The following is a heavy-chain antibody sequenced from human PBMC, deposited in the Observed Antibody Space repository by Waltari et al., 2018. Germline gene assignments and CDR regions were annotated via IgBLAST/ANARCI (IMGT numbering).Heavy chain of an antibody. Sequence: QVQLVQSGTEVKKPGASVKVSCKASGYTFTSYGISWVRQAPGQGLGWMGWVSVNNGNTNYAQKRQGRITMTTDTSTNTAYMELRSLRYDDTAVYYCARGGLDSGSYLPTPDPLGYWGQGTLVTVSS. CDR2: VSVNNGNT. CDR3: ARGGLDSGSYLPTPDPLGY. D-gene: IGHD1-26*01. J-gene: IGHJ4*02. V-gene: IGHV1-18*01. CDR1: GYTFTSYG.